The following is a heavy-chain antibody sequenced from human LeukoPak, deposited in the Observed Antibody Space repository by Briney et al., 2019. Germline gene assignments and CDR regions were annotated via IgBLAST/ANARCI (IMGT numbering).Heavy chain of an antibody. CDR1: GYTFTIYY. D-gene: IGHD5-18*01. CDR3: ARDRGYSYELDY. Sequence: ASVTVSFTASGYTFTIYYMHWVRQAPGQGLEWMGIINPSGGSTSYAQKFQGRVTMSRDTSTSTVYMELSSLRSEDTAVYYCARDRGYSYELDYWGQGTLVTVSS. V-gene: IGHV1-46*01. J-gene: IGHJ4*02. CDR2: INPSGGST.